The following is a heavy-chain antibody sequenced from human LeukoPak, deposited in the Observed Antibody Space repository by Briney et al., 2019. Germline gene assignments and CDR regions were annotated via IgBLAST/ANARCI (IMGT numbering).Heavy chain of an antibody. D-gene: IGHD1-7*01. CDR1: GFTFSSYA. J-gene: IGHJ4*02. V-gene: IGHV3-23*01. CDR2: ISGSGFT. Sequence: QPGGSLRLSCAASGFTFSSYAMSWVRQAPGKGLEWVSAISGSGFTYYADSVKGRFTISRDNSKNTLYLQMNSLRADDTAVYYCARDWTGTTEFDYWGQGTLVTVSS. CDR3: ARDWTGTTEFDY.